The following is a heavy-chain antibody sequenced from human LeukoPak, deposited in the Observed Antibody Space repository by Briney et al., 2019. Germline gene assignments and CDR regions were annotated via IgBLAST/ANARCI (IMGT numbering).Heavy chain of an antibody. V-gene: IGHV3-48*02. CDR2: ISSSSSTI. Sequence: PGGSLRLSCAASGFTFSRYWMSWVRQAPGKGLEWVSYISSSSSTIYYADSVKGRFTISRDNAKNSLYLQMNSLRDEDTAVYYCARDRGSSGWYGWWFDPWGQGTLITVSS. CDR1: GFTFSRYW. CDR3: ARDRGSSGWYGWWFDP. J-gene: IGHJ5*02. D-gene: IGHD6-19*01.